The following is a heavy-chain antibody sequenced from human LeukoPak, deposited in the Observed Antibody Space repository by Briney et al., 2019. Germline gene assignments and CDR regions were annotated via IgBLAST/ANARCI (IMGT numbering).Heavy chain of an antibody. CDR1: GFTFSDSW. CDR3: ARVGGYNALEY. Sequence: PGGSLRLSRAASGFTFSDSWLHWVRQAPAKGLVWVSRINPDGSDTNYAGSVKGRFTISRDNAKNSLFLQIDSLRAEDTAVYYCARVGGYNALEYWGEGTLVTVSS. V-gene: IGHV3-74*01. J-gene: IGHJ4*02. D-gene: IGHD5-24*01. CDR2: INPDGSDT.